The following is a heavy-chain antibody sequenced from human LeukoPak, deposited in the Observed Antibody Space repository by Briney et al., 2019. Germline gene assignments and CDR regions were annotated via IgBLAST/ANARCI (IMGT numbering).Heavy chain of an antibody. CDR3: VRDRDSYGRRADH. V-gene: IGHV3-7*01. D-gene: IGHD5-18*01. J-gene: IGHJ4*02. CDR1: GFTFSTYW. CDR2: IKQDGSEK. Sequence: QPGGSLRPSCAASGFTFSTYWMSWVRQAPGKGLEWVANIKQDGSEKNYVDSVKGRFIISRDNVENSLYLQMNSLRVEDTAVYYCVRDRDSYGRRADHWGQGTLVTVAS.